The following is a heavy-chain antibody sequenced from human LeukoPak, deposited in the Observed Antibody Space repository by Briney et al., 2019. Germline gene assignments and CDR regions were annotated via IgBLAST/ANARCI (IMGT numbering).Heavy chain of an antibody. Sequence: PGGSLRLSCAASRFTFNSYAMSWVRQAPGKGLEWVGRIKSKTDGGTTDYAAPVKGRFTISRDDSKNTLYLQMNSLKTEDTAVYYCTTALYDILTGYYYGMDVWGQGTTVTVSS. CDR1: RFTFNSYA. CDR2: IKSKTDGGTT. V-gene: IGHV3-15*01. CDR3: TTALYDILTGYYYGMDV. J-gene: IGHJ6*02. D-gene: IGHD3-9*01.